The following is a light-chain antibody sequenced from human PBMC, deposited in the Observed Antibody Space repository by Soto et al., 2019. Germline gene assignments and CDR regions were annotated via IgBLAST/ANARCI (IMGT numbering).Light chain of an antibody. Sequence: QLVLTQPPSVSGAPGQRVTISCTGSSSNIGAGYDVHWYQQLPGTAPKLLIYGNSNRPSGVPDRFSGSKSGTTASLAITGLQAEDEADYYCQSYDSSLSGWVFGGGTKVTLL. CDR1: SSNIGAGYD. V-gene: IGLV1-40*01. CDR2: GNS. J-gene: IGLJ3*02. CDR3: QSYDSSLSGWV.